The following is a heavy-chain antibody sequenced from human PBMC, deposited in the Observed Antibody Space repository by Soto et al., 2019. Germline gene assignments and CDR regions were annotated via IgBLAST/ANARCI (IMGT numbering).Heavy chain of an antibody. V-gene: IGHV3-48*02. CDR1: GFTFSTYS. D-gene: IGHD6-6*01. CDR2: MSSRSLTI. Sequence: EVQLVESGGGLVQPGGSLRVSCAASGFTFSTYSMNWVRQAPGKGLEWVSYMSSRSLTIYYTDSVKGRFTISRDNAKNSLYLQMDSLRDEDTAVNYCGRGGSSSDNGMDVWGQGTTVTVSS. CDR3: GRGGSSSDNGMDV. J-gene: IGHJ6*02.